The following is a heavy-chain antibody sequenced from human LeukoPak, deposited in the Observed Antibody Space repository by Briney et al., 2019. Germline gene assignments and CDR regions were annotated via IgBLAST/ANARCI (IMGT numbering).Heavy chain of an antibody. CDR1: GGSISSGSYY. V-gene: IGHV4-61*02. J-gene: IGHJ4*02. Sequence: SQTLSLTCTVSGGSISSGSYYWSWIRQPAGKGLEWIGRIYTSGSTNYNPSLKSRVTISVDTSKNQFSLRLSSVTAADTAVYYCARGNRVVESSFDYWGQGTLVTVSS. D-gene: IGHD3-22*01. CDR3: ARGNRVVESSFDY. CDR2: IYTSGST.